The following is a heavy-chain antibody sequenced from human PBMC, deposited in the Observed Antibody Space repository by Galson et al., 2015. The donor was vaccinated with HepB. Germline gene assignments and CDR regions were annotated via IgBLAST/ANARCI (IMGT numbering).Heavy chain of an antibody. D-gene: IGHD6-19*01. CDR2: ISYDGSNK. J-gene: IGHJ4*02. Sequence: WVRQAPGKGLEWVAVISYDGSNKYYADSVKGRFTISRDNSKNSLYLQMNSLRAEDTAVYYCARDEYSSGRFDYWGQGTLVTVSS. CDR3: ARDEYSSGRFDY. V-gene: IGHV3-30*04.